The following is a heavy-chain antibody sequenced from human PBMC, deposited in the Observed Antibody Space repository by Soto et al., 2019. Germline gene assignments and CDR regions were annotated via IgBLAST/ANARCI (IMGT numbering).Heavy chain of an antibody. CDR3: AKGDKTMIVVVSLYYYYGMDV. V-gene: IGHV3-23*01. CDR2: ISGSGGST. J-gene: IGHJ6*02. D-gene: IGHD3-22*01. Sequence: GGSLRLSCAASGFTFSSYAMIWVRQAPGKGLEWVSAISGSGGSTYYADSVKGRFTISRDNSKNTLYLQMNSLRAEDTAVYYCAKGDKTMIVVVSLYYYYGMDVWGQGTTVTV. CDR1: GFTFSSYA.